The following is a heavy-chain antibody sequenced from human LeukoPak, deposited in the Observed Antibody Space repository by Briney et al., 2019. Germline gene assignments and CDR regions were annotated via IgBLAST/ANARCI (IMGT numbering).Heavy chain of an antibody. J-gene: IGHJ4*02. CDR1: GFTFSSYW. V-gene: IGHV3-66*01. Sequence: GRSLRLSCAASGFTFSSYWMHWVRQAPGKGLEGVSVIYSGGSTYYADFVKGRFTISRDNSKNTLYLQMNSLRAEDTAVYYCARFRQLQHFDYWGQGTLVTVSS. CDR3: ARFRQLQHFDY. CDR2: IYSGGST. D-gene: IGHD6-6*01.